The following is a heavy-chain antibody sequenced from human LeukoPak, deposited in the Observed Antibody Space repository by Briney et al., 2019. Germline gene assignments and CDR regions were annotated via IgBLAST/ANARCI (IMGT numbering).Heavy chain of an antibody. D-gene: IGHD3-22*01. Sequence: ASAKVSCKASGGAFSNYAISWVRQAPGQGLEWMGRFISMLGIANYAQKFQDRVTITADKSTSTAYMELSSLRSEDTAVYYCARNWYDSSGYPFDYWGQGTLVTVSS. CDR1: GGAFSNYA. CDR3: ARNWYDSSGYPFDY. CDR2: FISMLGIA. J-gene: IGHJ4*02. V-gene: IGHV1-69*04.